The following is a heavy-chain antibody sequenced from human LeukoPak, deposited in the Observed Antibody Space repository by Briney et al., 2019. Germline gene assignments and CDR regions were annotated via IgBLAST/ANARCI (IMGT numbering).Heavy chain of an antibody. CDR2: MNPNSGNT. CDR3: ARGGDYYDSSGYYYTY. CDR1: GYTFTSYD. V-gene: IGHV1-8*03. Sequence: ASVKVSCKASGYTFTSYDINWVRQATGQGLEWMGWMNPNSGNTGYAQKFQGRVTITRNTSISTAYMELSSLRSEDTAVYYCARGGDYYDSSGYYYTYWGQGTLVTVSS. J-gene: IGHJ4*02. D-gene: IGHD3-22*01.